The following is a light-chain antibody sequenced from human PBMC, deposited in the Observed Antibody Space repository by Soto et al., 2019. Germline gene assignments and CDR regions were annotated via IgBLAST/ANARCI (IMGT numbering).Light chain of an antibody. CDR1: SSNIGARYD. CDR3: QTYDSSLSGWV. J-gene: IGLJ3*02. CDR2: GTS. Sequence: QSVLTQPASVSGAPGQRVTISCTGSSSNIGARYDVHWYQQLPGTAPKILIFGTSNRPSGVPDRFSGSKSCTSASLDITGLQAEDEADYYYQTYDSSLSGWVFGGGTKVTVL. V-gene: IGLV1-40*01.